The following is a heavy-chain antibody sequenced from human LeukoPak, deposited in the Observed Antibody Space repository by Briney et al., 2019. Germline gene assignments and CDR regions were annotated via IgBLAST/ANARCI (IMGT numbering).Heavy chain of an antibody. Sequence: TGGSLRLSCAASGFTFSRHAMSWARQAPGKGLEWVSGISGSGGFTYYADSVKGRFTVSRDNSKNTLYLQMNSLRAEDTAVYYCATAYYYDSRGYDPLDYWGQGTLVTVFS. CDR2: ISGSGGFT. V-gene: IGHV3-23*01. J-gene: IGHJ4*02. CDR3: ATAYYYDSRGYDPLDY. CDR1: GFTFSRHA. D-gene: IGHD3-22*01.